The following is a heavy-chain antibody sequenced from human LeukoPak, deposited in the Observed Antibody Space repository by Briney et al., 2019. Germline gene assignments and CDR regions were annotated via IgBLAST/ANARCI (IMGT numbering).Heavy chain of an antibody. V-gene: IGHV4-4*02. CDR1: GGSITSSQHW. J-gene: IGHJ4*02. CDR2: VYHSGTT. Sequence: PSETLSLTCAVSGGSITSSQHWWSWARQPPGKGLEWIGEVYHSGTTNYNPSLKSRVSISVDTSKNQFSLKLSSVTAADTAVYYCARTGSTVTMLYPFDHWGQGTLVTVSS. D-gene: IGHD4-17*01. CDR3: ARTGSTVTMLYPFDH.